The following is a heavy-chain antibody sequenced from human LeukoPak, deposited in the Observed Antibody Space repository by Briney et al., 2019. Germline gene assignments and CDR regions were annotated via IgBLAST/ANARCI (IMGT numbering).Heavy chain of an antibody. CDR1: GFXFSNYA. CDR3: ARSAPTYYFDY. J-gene: IGHJ4*02. CDR2: ISYDGSNK. Sequence: GESLKISCAASGFXFSNYAMHWVRQAPGKGLEWVSFISYDGSNKYYADSVKGRFNISRDNSKNTLYLLMNSLRTEDTAVFYCARSAPTYYFDYWGQGTLVTVSS. D-gene: IGHD2/OR15-2a*01. V-gene: IGHV3-30-3*01.